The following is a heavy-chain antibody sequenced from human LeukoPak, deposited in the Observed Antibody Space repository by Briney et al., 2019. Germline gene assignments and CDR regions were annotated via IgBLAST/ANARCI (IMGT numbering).Heavy chain of an antibody. Sequence: PGGTPRLSCAASGFTFSSYGMSWVRQAPGKGLEWVSAISGSGGSTYYADSVKGRFTISRDNSKNTLYLQMNSLRAEDTAVYYCAKDYYYDSSGYGYYMDVWGKGTTVTVSS. V-gene: IGHV3-23*01. CDR3: AKDYYYDSSGYGYYMDV. CDR1: GFTFSSYG. J-gene: IGHJ6*03. D-gene: IGHD3-22*01. CDR2: ISGSGGST.